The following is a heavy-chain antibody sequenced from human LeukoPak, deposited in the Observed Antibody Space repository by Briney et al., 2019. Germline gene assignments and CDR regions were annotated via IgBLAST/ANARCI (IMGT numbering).Heavy chain of an antibody. CDR3: ARMITFGGFDY. V-gene: IGHV3-23*01. CDR2: ISGSGGST. J-gene: IGHJ4*02. CDR1: GFTFSSYA. Sequence: GGSLRLSCAASGFTFSSYAMSWVRQAPGKGLEWVSAISGSGGSTYYADSVKGRFTISRDNSENTLYLQMNSLRPEDTAVYYCARMITFGGFDYWGQGTLVTVSS. D-gene: IGHD3-16*01.